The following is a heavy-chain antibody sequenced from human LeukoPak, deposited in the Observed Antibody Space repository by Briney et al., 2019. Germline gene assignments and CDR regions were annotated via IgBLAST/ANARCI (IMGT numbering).Heavy chain of an antibody. D-gene: IGHD2-2*01. V-gene: IGHV1-69*13. Sequence: SVKVSCKASGGTFSSYAISWVRQAPGQGLEWMGGIIPIFGTANYAQKFQGRVTITADESTSTAYMELRSLRSDDTAVYYCARGGYCSSTSCYDGIDYWGQGTLVTVSS. J-gene: IGHJ4*02. CDR2: IIPIFGTA. CDR1: GGTFSSYA. CDR3: ARGGYCSSTSCYDGIDY.